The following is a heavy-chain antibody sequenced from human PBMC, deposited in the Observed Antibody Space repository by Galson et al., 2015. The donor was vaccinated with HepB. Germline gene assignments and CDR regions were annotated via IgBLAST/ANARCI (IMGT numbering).Heavy chain of an antibody. D-gene: IGHD2-15*01. CDR2: IFPDDSDT. V-gene: IGHV5-51*01. CDR1: GYNFAKYW. Sequence: QSGAEVKKPGESLKISCKGSGYNFAKYWIAWVRQMPGKGLEWMGIIFPDDSDTRYSPSFHGQVTISADKSINTAYLQWRRLKASDSAMYYCARHMCSGGACYSPLDWFDLWGQGTRVTVSS. J-gene: IGHJ5*02. CDR3: ARHMCSGGACYSPLDWFDL.